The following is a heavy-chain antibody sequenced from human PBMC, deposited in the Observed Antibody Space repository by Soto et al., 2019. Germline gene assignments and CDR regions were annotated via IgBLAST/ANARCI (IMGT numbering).Heavy chain of an antibody. D-gene: IGHD3-3*01. J-gene: IGHJ6*02. V-gene: IGHV1-18*01. CDR1: GYTFTSYG. CDR3: ARDLYYDFWSGYGYYYYYGMDF. Sequence: ASVKVSCKASGYTFTSYGISWVRQAPGQGLEWMGWISAYNGNTNYAQKLQGRVTMTTDTSTSTAYMELRSLRSDDTAVYYCARDLYYDFWSGYGYYYYYGMDFWGQGTTVTVSS. CDR2: ISAYNGNT.